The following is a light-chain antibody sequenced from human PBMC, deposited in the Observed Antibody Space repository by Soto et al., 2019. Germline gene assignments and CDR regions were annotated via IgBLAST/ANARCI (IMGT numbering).Light chain of an antibody. J-gene: IGKJ5*01. CDR2: DAS. V-gene: IGKV1-33*01. CDR1: QDISNY. Sequence: DIQMTQSPSSLSASVGDRVTIAWRASQDISNYLNWYQQRPGKAPKLLIYDASNLERGVPSRFSGTRSGTHFTFAITSLQPEDVATYYCQQSDSLPITFGQGTRLEI. CDR3: QQSDSLPIT.